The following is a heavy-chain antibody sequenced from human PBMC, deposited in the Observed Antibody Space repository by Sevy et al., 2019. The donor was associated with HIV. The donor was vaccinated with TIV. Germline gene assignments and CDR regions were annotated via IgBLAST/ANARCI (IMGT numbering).Heavy chain of an antibody. CDR2: FSFGCGRI. CDR3: ARVGCTHPRDY. J-gene: IGHJ4*02. Sequence: GGSLRLSCAASGFTFAKYSMSWVRQAPGKGLEWVSTFSFGCGRINYADSVKGRFTISRDDSKNTLFLQMNSLRDEDTATYFCARVGCTHPRDYWGQGTLVSVSS. D-gene: IGHD2-8*01. CDR1: GFTFAKYS. V-gene: IGHV3-23*01.